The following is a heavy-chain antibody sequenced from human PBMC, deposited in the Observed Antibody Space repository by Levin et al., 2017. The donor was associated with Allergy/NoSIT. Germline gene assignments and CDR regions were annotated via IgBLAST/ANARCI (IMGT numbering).Heavy chain of an antibody. D-gene: IGHD2-2*01. CDR3: AREILGYCISTSCSADAFDI. CDR1: GGSISSSSYY. CDR2: IYYSGST. Sequence: PSETLSLTCTVSGGSISSSSYYWGWIRQPPGKGLEWIGSIYYSGSTYYNPSLKSRVTISVDTSKNQFSLKLSSVTAADTAVYYCAREILGYCISTSCSADAFDIWGQGTMVTVSS. J-gene: IGHJ3*02. V-gene: IGHV4-39*07.